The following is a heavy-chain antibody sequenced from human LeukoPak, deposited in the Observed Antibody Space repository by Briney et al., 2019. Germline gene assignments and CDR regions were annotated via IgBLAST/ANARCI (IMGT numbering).Heavy chain of an antibody. V-gene: IGHV4-34*01. J-gene: IGHJ6*02. CDR1: GGSISSYY. CDR3: ARGRRYIYGMDV. CDR2: INHSGST. D-gene: IGHD3-9*01. Sequence: SETLSLTCTVSGGSISSYYWSWIRQPPGKGLEWIGEINHSGSTNYNPSLKSRVTISVDTSKNQFSLKLSSVTAADTAVYHCARGRRYIYGMDVWGQGTTVTVSS.